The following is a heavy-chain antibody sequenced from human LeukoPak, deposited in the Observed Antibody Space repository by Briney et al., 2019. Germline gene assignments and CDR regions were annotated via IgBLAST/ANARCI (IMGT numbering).Heavy chain of an antibody. D-gene: IGHD3-3*01. V-gene: IGHV1-2*06. CDR1: GYTFTGYY. J-gene: IGHJ6*03. CDR2: INPNSGGT. Sequence: GASVKVSCKASGYTFTGYYMHWLRQAPGQGLEWMGRINPNSGGTNYAQKFQGRVTMTRDTSISTAYMELSRLRSDDTAVYYCARGPINPGQYYDFWSGYMDVWGKRTTVTVSS. CDR3: ARGPINPGQYYDFWSGYMDV.